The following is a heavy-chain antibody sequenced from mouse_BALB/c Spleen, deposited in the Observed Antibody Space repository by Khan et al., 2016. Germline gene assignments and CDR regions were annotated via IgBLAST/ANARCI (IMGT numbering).Heavy chain of an antibody. CDR3: ARYEGGFAY. CDR2: INPSTGYT. Sequence: QIQLVQSGAELAKPGASVKMSCKASGYTFTSYWMHWVKQRPGRGLEWIGYINPSTGYTEYNQKFKDKATLTADKSSSTAYMQLSSLTSEDSAVYYCARYEGGFAYWGQGTLVTVSA. J-gene: IGHJ3*01. D-gene: IGHD2-3*01. CDR1: GYTFTSYW. V-gene: IGHV1-7*01.